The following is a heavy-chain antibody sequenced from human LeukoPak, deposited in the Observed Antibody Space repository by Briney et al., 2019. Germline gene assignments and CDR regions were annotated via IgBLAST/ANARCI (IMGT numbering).Heavy chain of an antibody. CDR2: ISGSGGIT. CDR3: AKNIRLGYYYGSGSYFDH. CDR1: GISVSNDY. V-gene: IGHV3-23*01. Sequence: GGSLRLSCAASGISVSNDYMSWGRQAPGKVLEWVSAISGSGGITYYADSVKGRFTISRDNSKNTLYLQMNSLRAEDTAVYYCAKNIRLGYYYGSGSYFDHWGQGTLVTVSS. J-gene: IGHJ4*02. D-gene: IGHD3-10*01.